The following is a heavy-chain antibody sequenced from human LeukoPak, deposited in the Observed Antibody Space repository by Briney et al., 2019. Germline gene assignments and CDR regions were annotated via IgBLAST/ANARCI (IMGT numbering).Heavy chain of an antibody. CDR2: IYYSGST. D-gene: IGHD2-15*01. CDR1: SGSISSYY. CDR3: ARDPIRCSGGSCYYHYGMDV. J-gene: IGHJ6*02. Sequence: SETLSLTCTVSSGSISSYYWSWIRQPPGKGLEWIGYIYYSGSTNYNPSLKSRVTISVDTSKNQFSLKLSSVTAADTAVYYCARDPIRCSGGSCYYHYGMDVWGQGTTVTVSS. V-gene: IGHV4-59*01.